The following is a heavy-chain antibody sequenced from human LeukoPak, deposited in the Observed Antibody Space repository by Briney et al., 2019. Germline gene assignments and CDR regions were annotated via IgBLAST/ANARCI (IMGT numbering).Heavy chain of an antibody. V-gene: IGHV3-74*01. J-gene: IGHJ5*02. D-gene: IGHD5-12*01. CDR3: VRDRNRAYET. CDR1: GFAFSGYW. Sequence: GGSLRLSCAASGFAFSGYWMNWVRQVPGKGLVWVSHISSDGSSTNYAESVRGRFTISRDNAKNTLHLQMGSLRAEDAAVYYCVRDRNRAYETWGQGTPVTVSS. CDR2: ISSDGSST.